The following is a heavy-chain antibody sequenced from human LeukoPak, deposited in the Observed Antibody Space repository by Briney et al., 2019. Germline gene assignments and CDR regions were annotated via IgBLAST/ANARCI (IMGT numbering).Heavy chain of an antibody. J-gene: IGHJ6*03. V-gene: IGHV1-2*02. CDR2: INPNSGGT. CDR1: GYTFTGYY. Sequence: ASVKVSCKASGYTFTGYYMHWVRQAPGQGHEWMGWINPNSGGTNYAQKFQGRVTMTRDTSISTAYMELSRLRSDDTAVYYCARDREGYNYYYMDVWGKGTTVTVSS. CDR3: ARDREGYNYYYMDV.